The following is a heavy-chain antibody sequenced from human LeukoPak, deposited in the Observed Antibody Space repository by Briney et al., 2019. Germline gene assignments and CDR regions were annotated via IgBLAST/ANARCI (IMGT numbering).Heavy chain of an antibody. CDR2: ISGSGGST. D-gene: IGHD2-15*01. CDR1: GFTFSSYA. CDR3: AKDVGYCSGGSCYLFDY. Sequence: GGSLRLSCAASGFTFSSYAMSWVRQAPGKGLEWVSAISGSGGSTYYADSVKGRFTISRDNSKNTLYLQMNSLRAEDTAVYYCAKDVGYCSGGSCYLFDYWGQGTLVTVSS. J-gene: IGHJ4*02. V-gene: IGHV3-23*01.